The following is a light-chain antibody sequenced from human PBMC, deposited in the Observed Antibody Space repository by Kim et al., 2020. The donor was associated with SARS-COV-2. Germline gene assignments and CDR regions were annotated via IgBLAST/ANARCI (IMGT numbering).Light chain of an antibody. J-gene: IGLJ3*02. CDR2: EDS. CDR1: RDSMASNY. CDR3: QSYDSNQGV. Sequence: KTVTTTITRTRDSMASNYAQWYQQRPGSSPATVIYEDSQSPSGVPDRFSGSIDGASNSVSLTISGLKAEDDSDYYCQSYDSNQGVFGGGTQLTVL. V-gene: IGLV6-57*01.